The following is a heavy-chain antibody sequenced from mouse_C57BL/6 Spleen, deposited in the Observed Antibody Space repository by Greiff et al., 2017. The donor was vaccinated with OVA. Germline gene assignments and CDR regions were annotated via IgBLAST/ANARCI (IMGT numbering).Heavy chain of an antibody. CDR3: ARYGYDGYSYAMDY. D-gene: IGHD2-3*01. CDR1: GYTFTSYW. CDR2: IDPSDSYT. V-gene: IGHV1-59*01. J-gene: IGHJ4*01. Sequence: VQLQQPGAELVRPGTSVKLSCKASGYTFTSYWMHWVKQRPGQGLEWIGVIDPSDSYTNYNQKFKGKATLTVDTSSSTAYMQLSSLTSEDSAVYYCARYGYDGYSYAMDYWGQGTSVTVSS.